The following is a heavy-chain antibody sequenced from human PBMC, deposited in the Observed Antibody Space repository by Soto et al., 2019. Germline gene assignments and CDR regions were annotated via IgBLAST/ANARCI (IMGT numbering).Heavy chain of an antibody. Sequence: PSETLSLTCTVSGASISGFYWSWIRKSAGKGLEWIGRIYAAGTTDYNPSLKSRVMMSVDTSKKQFFLKLRSVTAADTAVYYCVMDGTQTLRDCFDPWGPGNPVTVSS. CDR3: VMDGTQTLRDCFDP. V-gene: IGHV4-4*07. J-gene: IGHJ5*02. CDR2: IYAAGTT. D-gene: IGHD1-1*01. CDR1: GASISGFY.